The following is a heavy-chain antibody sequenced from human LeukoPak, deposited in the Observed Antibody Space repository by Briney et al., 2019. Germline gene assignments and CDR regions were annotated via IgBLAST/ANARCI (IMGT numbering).Heavy chain of an antibody. CDR3: ARRFGGVISDAFDI. V-gene: IGHV3-48*03. J-gene: IGHJ3*02. Sequence: GGSLRLSCAASGFTFSSYEMNWVRQAPGKGLEWVSYISSSGSTIYYADSVKGRFTISRDNAKNSLYLQMNSLRAEDTAVYYCARRFGGVISDAFDIWGQGTMVTVSS. CDR2: ISSSGSTI. CDR1: GFTFSSYE. D-gene: IGHD3-16*01.